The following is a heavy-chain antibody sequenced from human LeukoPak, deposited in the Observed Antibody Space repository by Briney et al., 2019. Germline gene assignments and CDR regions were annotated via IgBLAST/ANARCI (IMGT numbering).Heavy chain of an antibody. Sequence: SETLSLTCTVSGGSISSSSYYWGWIRQPPGKGLEWIGEINHSGSTNYNPSLKSRVTISVDTSKNQFSLKLSSVTAADTAVYYCARSSRGAVAVDYWGQGTLVTVSS. V-gene: IGHV4-39*07. CDR1: GGSISSSSYY. D-gene: IGHD6-19*01. CDR2: INHSGST. CDR3: ARSSRGAVAVDY. J-gene: IGHJ4*02.